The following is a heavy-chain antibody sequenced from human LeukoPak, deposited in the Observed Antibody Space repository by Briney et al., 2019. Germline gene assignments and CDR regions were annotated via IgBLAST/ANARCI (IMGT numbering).Heavy chain of an antibody. CDR1: GFTFSSYA. V-gene: IGHV3-23*01. D-gene: IGHD6-19*01. CDR2: ISGSGGST. CDR3: AKDRNGRRYSSGWYNWFDP. J-gene: IGHJ5*02. Sequence: GGSLRPSCAASGFTFSSYAMSWVRQAPGKGLEWVSAISGSGGSTYYADSVKGRFTISRDNSKNTLYLQMNSLRAEDTAVYYCAKDRNGRRYSSGWYNWFDPWGQGTLVTVSS.